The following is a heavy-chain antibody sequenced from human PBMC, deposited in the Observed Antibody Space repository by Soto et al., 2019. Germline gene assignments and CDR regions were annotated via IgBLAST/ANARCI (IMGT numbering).Heavy chain of an antibody. D-gene: IGHD1-26*01. CDR2: IYYSGST. Sequence: QLQLQESGPGLVKPSETLSLTCTVSGGSISSSSYYWGWIRQPPGKGLEWIGSIYYSGSTYYNPSPRSPAPIAVGPSQNPFPPKLGSVTAADPAVYYCARLRSGRYYPPEDFQHWGPGTLVTVSS. CDR3: ARLRSGRYYPPEDFQH. CDR1: GGSISSSSYY. J-gene: IGHJ1*01. V-gene: IGHV4-39*01.